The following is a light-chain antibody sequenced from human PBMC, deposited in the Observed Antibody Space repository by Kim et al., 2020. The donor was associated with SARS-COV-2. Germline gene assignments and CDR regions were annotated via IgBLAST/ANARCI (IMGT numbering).Light chain of an antibody. CDR1: ETVSRIY. V-gene: IGKV3-20*01. Sequence: SSPWENAPHSCRTSETVSRIYIAWYRQRPGQPPSLLIDGASRRATGIPDRFSGSGSGTDFSLTISRLEPEDFVVYYCQQYGASVYTFGQGTKLEI. CDR3: QQYGASVYT. CDR2: GAS. J-gene: IGKJ2*01.